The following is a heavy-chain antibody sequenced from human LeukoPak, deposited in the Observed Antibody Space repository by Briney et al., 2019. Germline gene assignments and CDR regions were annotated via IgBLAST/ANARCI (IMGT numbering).Heavy chain of an antibody. CDR3: ARAGLGLRFLEWLLSDAFDI. J-gene: IGHJ3*02. V-gene: IGHV3-7*01. Sequence: GGSLRLSCAASGFTFGSYWMSWVRQAPGKGLEWVANIKQDGSEKYYVDSVKGRFTISRDNAKNSLYLKTNSLRAEDTAVYYCARAGLGLRFLEWLLSDAFDIWGQGTMVTVSS. CDR2: IKQDGSEK. CDR1: GFTFGSYW. D-gene: IGHD3-3*01.